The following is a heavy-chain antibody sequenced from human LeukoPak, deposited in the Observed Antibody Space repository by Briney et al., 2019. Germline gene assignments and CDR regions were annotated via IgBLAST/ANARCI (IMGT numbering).Heavy chain of an antibody. D-gene: IGHD3-22*01. CDR3: ARHVNRGIVVVIREPPYYMDV. V-gene: IGHV4-39*01. CDR1: GGSISSSSYY. J-gene: IGHJ6*03. CDR2: IYYSGST. Sequence: SETLSLTCTVSGGSISSSSYYWGWIRQPSGKGLEWIGSIYYSGSTYYNPSLKSRVTISVDTSKNQLSLKLSSVTAADTAVYYCARHVNRGIVVVIREPPYYMDVWGKGTTVTVSS.